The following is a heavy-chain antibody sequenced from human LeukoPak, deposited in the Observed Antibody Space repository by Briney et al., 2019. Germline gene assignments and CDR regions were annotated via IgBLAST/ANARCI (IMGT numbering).Heavy chain of an antibody. J-gene: IGHJ6*02. CDR3: ARDDAEVGVDSYYYYGMDV. Sequence: ASVKVSCKASGYTFTSYGISWVRQAPGQGLEWMGWISAYNGNTNYAQKLQGRVTMTTDTSTSTAYMELRSLSSDDTAVYYCARDDAEVGVDSYYYYGMDVWGQGTTVTVSS. V-gene: IGHV1-18*01. D-gene: IGHD1-26*01. CDR1: GYTFTSYG. CDR2: ISAYNGNT.